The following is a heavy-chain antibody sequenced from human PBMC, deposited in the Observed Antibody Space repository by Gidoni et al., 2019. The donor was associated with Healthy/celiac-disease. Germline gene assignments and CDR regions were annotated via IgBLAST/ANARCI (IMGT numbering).Heavy chain of an antibody. CDR3: ARFDFLEWSWDYMDV. J-gene: IGHJ6*03. CDR1: GFTFSSYA. CDR2: ISYDGSNK. Sequence: QVQLVESGGGVVQPGRSLRLSCAASGFTFSSYAMHWVRQAPGKGLEWVAVISYDGSNKYYADSVKGRFTISRDNSKNTLYLQMNSLRAEDTAVYYCARFDFLEWSWDYMDVWGKGTTVTVSS. V-gene: IGHV3-30-3*01. D-gene: IGHD3-3*01.